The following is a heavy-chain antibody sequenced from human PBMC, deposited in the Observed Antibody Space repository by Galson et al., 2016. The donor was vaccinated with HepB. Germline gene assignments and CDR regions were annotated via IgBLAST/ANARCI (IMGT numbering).Heavy chain of an antibody. CDR3: ARGDIDY. J-gene: IGHJ4*02. Sequence: SVKVSCKASGYSFTSSYIHWVRQVPRQGLEWMGVINPRDKTTTYAQKFLGRLTVTRDTSTSTIYMELSSLRSEDSAIYYCARGDIDYWGQGTLVTVSS. CDR2: INPRDKTT. CDR1: GYSFTSSY. D-gene: IGHD2-15*01. V-gene: IGHV1-46*01.